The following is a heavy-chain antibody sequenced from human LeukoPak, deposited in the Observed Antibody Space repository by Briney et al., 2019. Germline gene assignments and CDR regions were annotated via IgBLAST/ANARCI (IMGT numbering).Heavy chain of an antibody. CDR2: INHSGST. J-gene: IGHJ4*02. Sequence: SETLSLTCAVYGGSFSGYYWSWIRQPPGKGLEWIGEINHSGSTNYNPSLKSQVTISVDTSKNQFSLKLSSVTAADTAVYYCARRARGYCSSTSCYPFDYWGQGTLVTVSS. D-gene: IGHD2-2*01. CDR3: ARRARGYCSSTSCYPFDY. CDR1: GGSFSGYY. V-gene: IGHV4-34*01.